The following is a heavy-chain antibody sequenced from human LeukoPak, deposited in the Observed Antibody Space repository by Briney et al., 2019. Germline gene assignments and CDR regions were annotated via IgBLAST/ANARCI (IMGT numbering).Heavy chain of an antibody. D-gene: IGHD1-26*01. Sequence: SQTLSLTCTVSGGSISSGDYYWSWIRQPPGTGLEWIGYIYYSGSTYYNPSLKSRVTISVDTSKNQFSLKLNSVTAADTAVYYCAREVPWVWNFDLWGRGTLVTVSS. CDR1: GGSISSGDYY. J-gene: IGHJ2*01. CDR3: AREVPWVWNFDL. V-gene: IGHV4-30-4*01. CDR2: IYYSGST.